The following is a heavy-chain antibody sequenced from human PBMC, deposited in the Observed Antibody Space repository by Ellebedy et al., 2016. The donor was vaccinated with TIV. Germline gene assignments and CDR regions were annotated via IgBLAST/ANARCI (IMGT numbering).Heavy chain of an antibody. CDR3: AFSTRAYFDY. V-gene: IGHV3-30*03. J-gene: IGHJ4*02. D-gene: IGHD2-2*01. CDR1: GFTFSSYG. Sequence: GGSLRLSXAASGFTFSSYGMHWVRQAPGKGLEWVAVISYDGSNKYYADSVKGRFTISRDNSKNTLYLQMNSLRAEDTAVYYCAFSTRAYFDYWGQGTLVTVSS. CDR2: ISYDGSNK.